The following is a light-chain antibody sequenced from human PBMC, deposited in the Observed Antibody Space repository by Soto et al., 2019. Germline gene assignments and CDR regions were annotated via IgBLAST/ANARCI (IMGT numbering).Light chain of an antibody. CDR2: AAS. CDR3: QQSYRNPHT. V-gene: IGKV1-39*01. CDR1: QGVSGY. J-gene: IGKJ2*01. Sequence: IQLSQSPSSIFASVGGRVTITCRASQGVSGYLVWYQQRQGRAPKLLIYAASNLLSGVPSRFSGSGSGTKFTLTISSLQPEDFATYYCQQSYRNPHTFGQGTRLEIK.